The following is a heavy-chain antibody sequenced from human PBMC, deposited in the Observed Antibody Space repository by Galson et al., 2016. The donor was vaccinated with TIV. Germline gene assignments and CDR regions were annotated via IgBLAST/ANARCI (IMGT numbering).Heavy chain of an antibody. D-gene: IGHD6-13*01. J-gene: IGHJ6*02. Sequence: SETLSLTCTVSGGSITNYYGSWIRQPPGKGLEWIGYIYYSGSTNYNPSLKGRFTISRDNGKKSLFLQMKSLRVEDTAVYYCAGGSFRSSWTSIYSYYGMDVWGQGTTVTVSS. CDR3: AGGSFRSSWTSIYSYYGMDV. CDR1: GGSITNYY. V-gene: IGHV4-59*08. CDR2: IYYSGST.